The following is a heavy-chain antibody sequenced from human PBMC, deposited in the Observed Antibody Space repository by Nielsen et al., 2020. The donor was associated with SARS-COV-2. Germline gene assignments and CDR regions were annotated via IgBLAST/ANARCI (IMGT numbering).Heavy chain of an antibody. Sequence: SCAISGDSVSSNSAGWNWIRQSPARGLEWLGRTYYRSKWYNDYAVSVKSRITINPDTSKNQFSLQLNSLSPEDTGVYYCARVSRGDYARYGMDVWGQGTTVIVSS. CDR2: TYYRSKWYN. D-gene: IGHD4-17*01. J-gene: IGHJ6*02. V-gene: IGHV6-1*01. CDR1: GDSVSSNSAG. CDR3: ARVSRGDYARYGMDV.